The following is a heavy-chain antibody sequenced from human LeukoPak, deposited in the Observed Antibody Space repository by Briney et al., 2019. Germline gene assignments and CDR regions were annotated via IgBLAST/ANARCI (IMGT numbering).Heavy chain of an antibody. CDR2: VHSSGST. CDR1: GGSSSGYY. CDR3: ARGLTFHYDKHGSWLNYYFDS. D-gene: IGHD3-22*01. V-gene: IGHV4-59*01. Sequence: SETLSLTCSVSGGSSSGYYWSWVRQPPGKGMEWIGYVHSSGSTNYNYSLKGRVAILLDTSKNQFSLRLGSVTAADTAVYHCARGLTFHYDKHGSWLNYYFDSWGQGTLVTVSS. J-gene: IGHJ4*02.